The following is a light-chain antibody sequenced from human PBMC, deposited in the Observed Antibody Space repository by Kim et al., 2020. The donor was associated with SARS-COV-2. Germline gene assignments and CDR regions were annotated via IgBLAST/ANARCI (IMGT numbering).Light chain of an antibody. J-gene: IGKJ4*01. CDR3: EQRYSWPLT. Sequence: LSPGERATLACRASQSLTTYLAWYQQKPGQAPRLLIYDASNRATGIPARFSGSGSGTDFTLTISSLEPEDFAVYYCEQRYSWPLTFGGGTKVDIK. CDR1: QSLTTY. V-gene: IGKV3-11*01. CDR2: DAS.